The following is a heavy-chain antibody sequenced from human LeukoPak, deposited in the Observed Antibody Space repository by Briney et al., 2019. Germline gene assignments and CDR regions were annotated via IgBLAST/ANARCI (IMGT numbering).Heavy chain of an antibody. V-gene: IGHV1-8*01. Sequence: ASVKVSCKASGYTFTSYDINWVRQATGQGLEWMGWMNPNSGNTGYAQKFKGRVTMTRNTSISTAYMELSSLRSEDTAVYYCARGRRDVLRFLEWRRPLYGMDVWGQGTTVTVSS. CDR1: GYTFTSYD. J-gene: IGHJ6*02. D-gene: IGHD3-3*01. CDR3: ARGRRDVLRFLEWRRPLYGMDV. CDR2: MNPNSGNT.